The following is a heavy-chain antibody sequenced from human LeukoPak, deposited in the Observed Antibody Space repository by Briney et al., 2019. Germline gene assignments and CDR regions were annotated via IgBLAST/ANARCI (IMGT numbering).Heavy chain of an antibody. J-gene: IGHJ1*01. CDR3: ARHGYCSSTSCYTNAEYFQH. CDR2: IYYSGST. V-gene: IGHV4-39*01. D-gene: IGHD2-2*02. Sequence: PSETLSLTCTVSGGSISSSSYYWGWIRQPPGKGLEWIGSIYYSGSTYYNPSLKSRVTISVDTSKNQFSLKLSSVTAADTAVYYCARHGYCSSTSCYTNAEYFQHWGQGTLVTVSS. CDR1: GGSISSSSYY.